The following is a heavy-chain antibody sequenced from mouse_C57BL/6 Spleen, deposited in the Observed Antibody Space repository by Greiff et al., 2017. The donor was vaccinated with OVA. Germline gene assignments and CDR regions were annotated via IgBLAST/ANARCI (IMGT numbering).Heavy chain of an antibody. D-gene: IGHD2-10*01. Sequence: QVQLKESGAELVRPGTSVKVSCKASGYAFTNYLIAWVKQRPGPGLEWIGVINPGSGGTNYNEKFKGKATLTAAKSSSTAYMQLSSLTSEESAVYVGARKGTYYGNNGGFAYWGQGTLVTVSA. V-gene: IGHV1-54*01. CDR2: INPGSGGT. CDR1: GYAFTNYL. J-gene: IGHJ3*01. CDR3: ARKGTYYGNNGGFAY.